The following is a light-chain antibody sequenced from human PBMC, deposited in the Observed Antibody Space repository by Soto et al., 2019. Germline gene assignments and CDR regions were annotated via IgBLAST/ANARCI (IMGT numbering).Light chain of an antibody. CDR2: EVT. CDR3: SSYTNINTRACV. Sequence: QSVLTQPASVSGSPGQSITISCTGTSGDIGSYNRVSWYQQHPGKAPKLIIYEVTDRPSGVSNRFSGSKSGNTASLTISGLQAEVEAEYYCSSYTNINTRACVFGTGTKVTV. J-gene: IGLJ1*01. CDR1: SGDIGSYNR. V-gene: IGLV2-14*01.